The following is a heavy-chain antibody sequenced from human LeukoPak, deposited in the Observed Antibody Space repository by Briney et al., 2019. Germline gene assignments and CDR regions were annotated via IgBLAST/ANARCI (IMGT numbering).Heavy chain of an antibody. CDR3: ARAAATGTTGIWWFDP. CDR2: IYYSGST. J-gene: IGHJ5*02. CDR1: GGSISSSSYY. Sequence: RPSETLSLTCIVSGGSISSSSYYWGWIRQPPGKGLEWIGSIYYSGSTYYNPSLKSRVTISVDRSKNQFSLRLSSVTAADTAVYYCARAAATGTTGIWWFDPWGQGTLVTVSS. V-gene: IGHV4-39*07. D-gene: IGHD1-1*01.